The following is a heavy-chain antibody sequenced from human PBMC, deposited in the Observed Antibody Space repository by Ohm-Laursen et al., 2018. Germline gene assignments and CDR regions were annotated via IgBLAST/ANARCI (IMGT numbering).Heavy chain of an antibody. CDR3: ARQNYYGSGSYSPRDDAFDI. V-gene: IGHV5-51*01. Sequence: RESLKISCKGSGYSFTSYWIGWVRQMPGKGLEWMGIIYPGDSDTRYSPSFQGQVTISADKSISTAYLQWSSLKASDTAMYYCARQNYYGSGSYSPRDDAFDIWGQGTMVTVSS. D-gene: IGHD3-10*01. CDR2: IYPGDSDT. CDR1: GYSFTSYW. J-gene: IGHJ3*02.